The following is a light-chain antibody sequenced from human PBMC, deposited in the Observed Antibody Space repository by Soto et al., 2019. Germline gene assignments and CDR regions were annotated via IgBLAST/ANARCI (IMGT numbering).Light chain of an antibody. V-gene: IGLV2-11*01. Sequence: QSVLTQPRSVSGSPGQSVAISCTGTSSDVGGYNYVSWYQQHPGKAPKLMIYDVTKRPSGFPDRFSASKSGNTASLTISGLQPDDEADYYCCSYAGSYSYVFGTGTKVTVL. CDR3: CSYAGSYSYV. CDR2: DVT. CDR1: SSDVGGYNY. J-gene: IGLJ1*01.